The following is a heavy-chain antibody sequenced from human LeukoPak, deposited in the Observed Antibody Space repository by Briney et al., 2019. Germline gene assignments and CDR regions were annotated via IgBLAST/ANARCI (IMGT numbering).Heavy chain of an antibody. V-gene: IGHV4-61*01. CDR1: GGSVSSGSYY. D-gene: IGHD3-3*01. CDR3: ASQDYDFWSGYKPGIFDY. Sequence: PSETLSLTCTVSGGSVSSGSYYWSWIRQPPGKGLEWIGYIYYSGSTNYNPSLKSRATISVDTSKNQFSLKLSSVTAADTAVYYCASQDYDFWSGYKPGIFDYWGQGTLVTVSS. J-gene: IGHJ4*02. CDR2: IYYSGST.